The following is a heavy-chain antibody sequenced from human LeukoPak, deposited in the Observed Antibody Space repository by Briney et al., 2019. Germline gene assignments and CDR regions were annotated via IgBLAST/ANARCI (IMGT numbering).Heavy chain of an antibody. Sequence: SQTLSLTCAISGDSVSINSAAWNWVRQSPSRGLEWLGSKYYRSKWYNDYAVSVKSRITINPDTSKNRFSLQLNSVTPEDTAVYYCARAYDPGYYYYYMDVWGKGTTVTVSS. V-gene: IGHV6-1*01. CDR2: KYYRSKWYN. J-gene: IGHJ6*03. CDR1: GDSVSINSAA. CDR3: ARAYDPGYYYYYMDV. D-gene: IGHD1-1*01.